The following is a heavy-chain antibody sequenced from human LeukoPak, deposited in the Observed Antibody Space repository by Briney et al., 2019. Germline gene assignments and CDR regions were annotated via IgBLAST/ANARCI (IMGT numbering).Heavy chain of an antibody. CDR2: LSVSGGST. D-gene: IGHD6-19*01. CDR1: GFTFSSYG. CDR3: AKGRVSGNGWTFNDY. V-gene: IGHV3-23*01. Sequence: PGGSLRLSCAASGFTFSSYGMSWVRQAPGKGLEWVSSLSVSGGSTYNADSVKGRFTVSRDNSKNTLYLQMNSLRAEDTAVYYCAKGRVSGNGWTFNDYRGQGTLVTVPS. J-gene: IGHJ4*02.